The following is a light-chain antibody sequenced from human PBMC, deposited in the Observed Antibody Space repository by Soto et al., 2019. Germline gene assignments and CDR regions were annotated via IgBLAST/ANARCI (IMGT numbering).Light chain of an antibody. Sequence: QSALTQPRSVSGSPGQSVTISCTGTSSDVGGYNYVSWYQQHPGKAPKLMIYDVSKRPSGVPVRFSGSKSGNTASLTISGLQVEDEADYYCCSYAGTYTFVFGTGTKLTVL. CDR1: SSDVGGYNY. CDR3: CSYAGTYTFV. V-gene: IGLV2-11*01. CDR2: DVS. J-gene: IGLJ1*01.